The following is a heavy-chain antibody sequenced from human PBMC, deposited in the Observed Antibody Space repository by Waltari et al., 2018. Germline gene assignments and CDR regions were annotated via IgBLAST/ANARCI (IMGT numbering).Heavy chain of an antibody. D-gene: IGHD3-10*01. CDR2: ISSSSSYI. CDR3: ARAEYGSGFDY. CDR1: GCSFRSYS. V-gene: IGHV3-21*01. Sequence: EVQLVESGGGLVKPGGSLRLCCAASGCSFRSYSMNRVRQAPGKGLEWVSSISSSSSYIYYADSVKGRFTISRDNAKNSLYLQMNSLRAEDTAVYYCARAEYGSGFDYWGQGTLVTVSS. J-gene: IGHJ4*02.